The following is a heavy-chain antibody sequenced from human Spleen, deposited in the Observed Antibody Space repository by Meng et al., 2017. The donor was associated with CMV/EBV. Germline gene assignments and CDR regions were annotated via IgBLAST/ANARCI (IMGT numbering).Heavy chain of an antibody. Sequence: GGSLRLSCAASGFTVSSNYMSWVRQAPGKGLEWVAVISYDGTKKYYADSVKGRFTISRDNSKNTVHLQMNSLRAEDTAVYYCAREKGGEGIAGGGNYYYYGMDVWGQGTTVTVSS. CDR1: GFTVSSNY. CDR3: AREKGGEGIAGGGNYYYYGMDV. V-gene: IGHV3-30-3*01. D-gene: IGHD6-13*01. J-gene: IGHJ6*02. CDR2: ISYDGTKK.